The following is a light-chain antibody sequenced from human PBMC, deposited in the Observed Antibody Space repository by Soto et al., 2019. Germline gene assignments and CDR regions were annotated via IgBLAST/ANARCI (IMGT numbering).Light chain of an antibody. CDR2: AAS. Sequence: DIVMTQSPATLSVSPGERATLSCRARQSVTRNLAWYQQKPGQAPRLVLYAASTRATGIPARFSGSGSGTEFTLTISSLQSEDFAVYYCQQYYTWPLTFGPGTKVDVK. CDR3: QQYYTWPLT. V-gene: IGKV3-15*01. CDR1: QSVTRN. J-gene: IGKJ3*01.